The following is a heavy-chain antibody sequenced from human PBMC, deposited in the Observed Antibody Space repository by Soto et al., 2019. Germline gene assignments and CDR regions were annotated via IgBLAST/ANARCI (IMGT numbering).Heavy chain of an antibody. D-gene: IGHD3-22*01. CDR2: ISSSSSYI. Sequence: EVQLVESGGGLVKPGGSLRLSCAASGFTFSSYSMNWVRQAPGKGLEWVSSISSSSSYIYYADSVKGRFTISRDNAKNSLYLQMNSLRAEDTAVYYCARERYSYDSSGYYYGGIDYWGQGTLVTVSS. CDR1: GFTFSSYS. V-gene: IGHV3-21*01. J-gene: IGHJ4*02. CDR3: ARERYSYDSSGYYYGGIDY.